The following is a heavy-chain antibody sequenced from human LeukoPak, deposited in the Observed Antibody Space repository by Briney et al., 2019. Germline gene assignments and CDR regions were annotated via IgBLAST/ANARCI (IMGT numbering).Heavy chain of an antibody. CDR2: INHSGST. Sequence: SETLSLTCAVYGGSFSGYYWSWIRQPPGKGLEWIGEINHSGSTNYNPSLKSRVTISVDTSKNQFSLKLSSVTAADTAVYYCARDSWELAAGAFDIWGQGTMVPVSS. V-gene: IGHV4-34*01. CDR3: ARDSWELAAGAFDI. J-gene: IGHJ3*02. D-gene: IGHD1-26*01. CDR1: GGSFSGYY.